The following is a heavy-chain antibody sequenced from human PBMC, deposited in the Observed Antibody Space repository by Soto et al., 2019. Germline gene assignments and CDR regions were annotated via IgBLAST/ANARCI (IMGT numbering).Heavy chain of an antibody. D-gene: IGHD1-1*01. J-gene: IGHJ6*02. Sequence: SETLSLTCTVSGGSISSYYWSWIRQPPGKGLEWIGYIYYSGSTNYNPSLKSRVTISVDTSKNQFSLKLSSVTAADTAVYYCARDLTAGTTPPPGDYSYGMDVGGQGPTVTVSS. CDR3: ARDLTAGTTPPPGDYSYGMDV. CDR2: IYYSGST. V-gene: IGHV4-59*01. CDR1: GGSISSYY.